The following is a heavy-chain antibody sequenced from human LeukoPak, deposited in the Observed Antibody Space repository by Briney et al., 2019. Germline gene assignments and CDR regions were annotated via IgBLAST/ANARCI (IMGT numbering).Heavy chain of an antibody. CDR2: IYHSGST. D-gene: IGHD6-13*01. CDR1: GGSISSSNW. CDR3: ASMSASGSSSWYYFDY. Sequence: KPSETLSLTCAVSGGSISSSNWWSWVRQPPGKGLEWIGEIYHSGSTNYNPSLKSRVTISVDKSKNQFSLKLSSVTAADTAVYYCASMSASGSSSWYYFDYWGQGTLVTVSS. V-gene: IGHV4-4*02. J-gene: IGHJ4*02.